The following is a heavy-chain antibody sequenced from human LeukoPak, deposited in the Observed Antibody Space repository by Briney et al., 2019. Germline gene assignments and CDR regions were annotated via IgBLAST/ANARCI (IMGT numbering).Heavy chain of an antibody. CDR2: IYCSGST. CDR1: GGSLSSYY. Sequence: SGTLSLTCTVSGGSLSSYYWSWLRQPPGKGLEWIGFIYCSGSTNYNPSLTRRVTISIDTSNNQFSLKLSSVTAADTAVYYYGRSLVVADPEKYYYYYMDVWGKGTTVTVSS. CDR3: GRSLVVADPEKYYYYYMDV. J-gene: IGHJ6*03. D-gene: IGHD2-15*01. V-gene: IGHV4-59*01.